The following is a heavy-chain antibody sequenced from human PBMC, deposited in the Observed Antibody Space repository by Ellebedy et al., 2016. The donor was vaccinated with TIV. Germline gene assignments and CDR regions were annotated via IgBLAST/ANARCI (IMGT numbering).Heavy chain of an antibody. J-gene: IGHJ6*02. Sequence: GESLKISCKGSGYSFTGYWIGWVRQMPGKGLEWMGIIYPGDSDTRYSPSFQGQVTISADKSISTAYLQWSSLKASDTAMYYRGRSAPDYYYGMDVWGQGTTVTVSS. CDR3: GRSAPDYYYGMDV. V-gene: IGHV5-51*01. CDR1: GYSFTGYW. CDR2: IYPGDSDT.